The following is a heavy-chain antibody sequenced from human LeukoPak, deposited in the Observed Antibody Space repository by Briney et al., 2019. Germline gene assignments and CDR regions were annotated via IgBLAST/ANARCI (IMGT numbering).Heavy chain of an antibody. J-gene: IGHJ4*02. Sequence: PGGSLRLSCAASGFTVSSNYMSWVRQAPGKGLEWVAVISYDGSNKYYADSVKGRFTISRDNSKNTLYLQMNSLRAEDTAVYYCARSAVRFLEWFHGDFDYWGQGTLVTVSS. CDR2: ISYDGSNK. D-gene: IGHD3-3*01. CDR1: GFTVSSNY. V-gene: IGHV3-30-3*01. CDR3: ARSAVRFLEWFHGDFDY.